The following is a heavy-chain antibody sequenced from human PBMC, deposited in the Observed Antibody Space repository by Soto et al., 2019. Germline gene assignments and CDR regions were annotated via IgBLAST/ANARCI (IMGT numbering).Heavy chain of an antibody. CDR3: ATPGFGAGDY. CDR1: GGSISSSSYY. V-gene: IGHV4-39*01. Sequence: QLQLQESGPGLVKPSETLSLTCTVSGGSISSSSYYWGWIRQPPGKGLEWIGSIYYSGSTHYNPPLTSRVTLRLHTSNSHSSLTLSALTAAATAVYDGATPGFGAGDYWGQGTLVTVSS. D-gene: IGHD3-10*01. CDR2: IYYSGST. J-gene: IGHJ4*02.